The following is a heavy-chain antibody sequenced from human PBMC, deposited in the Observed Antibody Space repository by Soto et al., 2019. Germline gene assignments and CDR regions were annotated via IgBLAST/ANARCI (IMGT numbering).Heavy chain of an antibody. CDR3: ARSEATALDY. CDR2: AHHSGRT. V-gene: IGHV4-4*02. Sequence: QVQLLESGPGLLKPSGTLSLTCTVSGASMSSSNWWNWVRQPPGKGLEWIGEAHHSGRTNYNPSLKSRVTISVDRSQNHFSLQLTSVTAADTAVYYCARSEATALDYWGQGTLVTVSS. J-gene: IGHJ4*02. CDR1: GASMSSSNW.